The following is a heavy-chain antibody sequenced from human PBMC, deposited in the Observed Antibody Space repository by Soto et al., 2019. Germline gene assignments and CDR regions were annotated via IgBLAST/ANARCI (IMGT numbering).Heavy chain of an antibody. V-gene: IGHV3-15*01. CDR2: IKSKTDGETA. D-gene: IGHD3-9*01. J-gene: IGHJ4*02. CDR1: GLDLSHPW. Sequence: EVQLVESGGGLVKPGGSLRLSCVASGLDLSHPWMTWVRQTAGKGLEWVARIKSKTDGETADYAAPVKGRFSVSGNESKNTFHLQMNTMNTENTAIYYCPPGEYYDPLNAYRNVAYWGQGTLVAVSS. CDR3: PPGEYYDPLNAYRNVAY.